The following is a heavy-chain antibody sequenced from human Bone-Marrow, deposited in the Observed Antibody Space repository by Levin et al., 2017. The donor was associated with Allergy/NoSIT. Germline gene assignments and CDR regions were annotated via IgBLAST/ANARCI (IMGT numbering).Heavy chain of an antibody. CDR1: GGSISSSSYY. D-gene: IGHD6-6*01. Sequence: PSETLSLTCTVSGGSISSSSYYWGWIRQPPGKGLEWIGSIYYSGSTYSNPSLKSRVTISVDTSKNQCSLKLSSVTAADTAVYYCARSEYSSSVGRYARAFDSWGQGTKVTVSS. V-gene: IGHV4-39*01. CDR2: IYYSGST. CDR3: ARSEYSSSVGRYARAFDS. J-gene: IGHJ3*02.